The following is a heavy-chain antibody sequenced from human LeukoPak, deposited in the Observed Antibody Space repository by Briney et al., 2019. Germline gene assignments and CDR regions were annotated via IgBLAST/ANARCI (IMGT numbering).Heavy chain of an antibody. Sequence: GGSLRLSCAASGFTFSSYEMNWVRQAPGKGLEWVSYISSSGYTTDSADSVKGRFTISRDNAKNSLYLQMNGLRAEDTAVYYCARDRGGWYRDSFDIWGQGTMVTVSS. J-gene: IGHJ3*02. D-gene: IGHD6-19*01. CDR3: ARDRGGWYRDSFDI. CDR1: GFTFSSYE. CDR2: ISSSGYTT. V-gene: IGHV3-48*03.